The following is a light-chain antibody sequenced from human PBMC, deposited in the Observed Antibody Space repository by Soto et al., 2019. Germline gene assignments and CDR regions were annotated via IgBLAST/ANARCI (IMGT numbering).Light chain of an antibody. CDR2: DVT. CDR1: SSDIGGYAY. Sequence: QYALTQPASVSGSPGQSITISCTGTSSDIGGYAYVSWYQQHPGKAPKLIIYDVTNRPSGISNRFSGSKSGNTASLTISGLQPEDEADYYCSSYTSSSALVVLGGGTKLTVL. V-gene: IGLV2-14*03. CDR3: SSYTSSSALVV. J-gene: IGLJ3*02.